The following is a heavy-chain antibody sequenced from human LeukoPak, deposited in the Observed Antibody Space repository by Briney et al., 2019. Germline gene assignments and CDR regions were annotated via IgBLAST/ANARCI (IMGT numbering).Heavy chain of an antibody. V-gene: IGHV4-61*02. CDR3: ARQDSSGWYFY. J-gene: IGHJ4*02. CDR2: IYTSGST. CDR1: GGSIGSGSYY. Sequence: SQTLSLTCTVSGGSIGSGSYYWSWIRQPAGKGLEWIGRIYTSGSTNYNPSLKSRVTISVDTSKNQFSLKLSSVTAADTAVYYCARQDSSGWYFYWGQGTLVTVSS. D-gene: IGHD6-19*01.